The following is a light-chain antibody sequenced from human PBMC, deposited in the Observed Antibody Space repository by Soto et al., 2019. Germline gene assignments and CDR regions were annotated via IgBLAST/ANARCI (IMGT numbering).Light chain of an antibody. Sequence: QSALTQPASVSGSPGQSITICCTGTSSDIGTYNYVSWYQHHPGKAPKLVIYEVIHRPSGVSSRFSGSKSGNTASLTISGLQAEDAADYYCTTYPSTVPPCVFGGGTKVTVL. V-gene: IGLV2-14*01. CDR1: SSDIGTYNY. J-gene: IGLJ2*01. CDR2: EVI. CDR3: TTYPSTVPPCV.